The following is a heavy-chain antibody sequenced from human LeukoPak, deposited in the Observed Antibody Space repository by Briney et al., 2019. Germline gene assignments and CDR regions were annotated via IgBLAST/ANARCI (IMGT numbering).Heavy chain of an antibody. J-gene: IGHJ4*02. CDR1: GYIFNSYD. CDR2: IIPIFGTA. V-gene: IGHV1-69*13. D-gene: IGHD5-12*01. Sequence: SVKVSCKASGYIFNSYDINWVRQATGQGLEWMGGIIPIFGTANYAQKFQGRVTITADESTSTAYMELSSLRSEDTAVYYCAAGYSGYDSPWDYWGQGTLVTVSS. CDR3: AAGYSGYDSPWDY.